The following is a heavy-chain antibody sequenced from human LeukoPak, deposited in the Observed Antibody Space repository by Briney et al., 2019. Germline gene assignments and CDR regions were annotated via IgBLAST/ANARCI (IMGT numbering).Heavy chain of an antibody. CDR2: ISYDGSNK. CDR3: ARGRITIGGYYYYYMDV. V-gene: IGHV3-30*01. J-gene: IGHJ6*03. Sequence: GGSLRLSCAASGFTFSSYAMHWVRQALGKGLEWVAVISYDGSNKYYADSVKGRFTISRDNSKNTLYLQMNSLRAEDTAVYYCARGRITIGGYYYYYMDVWGKGTTVTVSS. CDR1: GFTFSSYA. D-gene: IGHD3-9*01.